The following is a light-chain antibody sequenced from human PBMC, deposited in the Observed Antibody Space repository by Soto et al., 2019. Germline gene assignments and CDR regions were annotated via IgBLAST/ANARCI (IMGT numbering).Light chain of an antibody. Sequence: EIVLTQSPGTLSLSPGERATVSCRASQRISSSYLAWYQQKPGQAPRLLIYGASSRATGIPDRFSGSGSGRDFTLTISRLEPDDSAVYYCQQYGSSPFITFGQGTRLEMK. CDR2: GAS. V-gene: IGKV3-20*01. J-gene: IGKJ5*01. CDR1: QRISSSY. CDR3: QQYGSSPFIT.